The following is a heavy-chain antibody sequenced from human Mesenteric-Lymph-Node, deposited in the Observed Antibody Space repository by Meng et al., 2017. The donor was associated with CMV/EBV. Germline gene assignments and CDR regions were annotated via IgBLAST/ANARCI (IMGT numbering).Heavy chain of an antibody. CDR2: IYHDGST. D-gene: IGHD3-3*01. CDR3: ARGDHTQVWGGYYDY. J-gene: IGHJ4*02. V-gene: IGHV4-4*01. Sequence: GSLRLSCSVSRGSIGSSNWWSWARQPPGKGLERIGEIYHDGSTLYNPSLRSRVVISIDKSKNQFSLNLRSVTAADTAVYFCARGDHTQVWGGYYDYWGQGILVTVSS. CDR1: RGSIGSSNW.